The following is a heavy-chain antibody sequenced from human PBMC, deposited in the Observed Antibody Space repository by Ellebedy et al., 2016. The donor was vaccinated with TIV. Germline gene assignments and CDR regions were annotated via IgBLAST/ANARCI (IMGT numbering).Heavy chain of an antibody. Sequence: SETLSLXXTVSGGSVSSGSYYWSWIRQPPGKGLEWIGYIYYSGSTNYNPSLKSRVTMSVDTSKNQFSLKLSSVTAADTAVYYCARPGGGVDTDYYGMDVWGQGTTVTVSS. V-gene: IGHV4-61*01. J-gene: IGHJ6*02. CDR3: ARPGGGVDTDYYGMDV. D-gene: IGHD5-18*01. CDR1: GGSVSSGSYY. CDR2: IYYSGST.